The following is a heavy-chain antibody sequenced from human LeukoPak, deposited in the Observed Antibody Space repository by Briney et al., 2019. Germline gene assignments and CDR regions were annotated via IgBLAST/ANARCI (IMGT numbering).Heavy chain of an antibody. CDR3: ARDPFSYYYGMDV. CDR2: ISSSSSYI. V-gene: IGHV3-21*01. Sequence: GGSLRLSCAASGFTFSSYSMNWVRQAPGKGLEWVSSISSSSSYIYYADSVKGRFTISRDNAKNSLYLQMNSLRAEDTAAYYCARDPFSYYYGMDVWGQGTTVTVSS. J-gene: IGHJ6*02. D-gene: IGHD3-16*01. CDR1: GFTFSSYS.